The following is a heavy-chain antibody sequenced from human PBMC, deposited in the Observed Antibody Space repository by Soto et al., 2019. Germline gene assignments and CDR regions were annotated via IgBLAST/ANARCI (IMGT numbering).Heavy chain of an antibody. CDR1: GYTFTQFP. CDR2: IHTGSGNT. D-gene: IGHD2-21*01. V-gene: IGHV1-3*04. Sequence: QVRLVQSGAEVAKPGASVKVSCRASGYTFTQFPIYWVRLAPGQRLEWLGWIHTGSGNTKVSQRFQDRVTITRDTSSTTTSLELSRLTSEDTAIYFCRRDPTTFWWGQKTDGLEVWGQGTIVTVSS. CDR3: RRDPTTFWWGQKTDGLEV. J-gene: IGHJ3*01.